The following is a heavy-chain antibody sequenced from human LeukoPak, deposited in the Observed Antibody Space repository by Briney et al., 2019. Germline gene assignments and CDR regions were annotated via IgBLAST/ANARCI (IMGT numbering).Heavy chain of an antibody. V-gene: IGHV4-61*02. CDR1: GGSISSGSYY. CDR2: IYTSGST. Sequence: SETLSLTCTVSGGSISSGSYYWSWIRQPAGKGLEWIGRIYTSGSTNYNPSLKSRVTISVDTSMNQFSLKLSSVTAADTAMYYCAREGQTYYYDSSGYYKNWFDPWGQGTLVTVSS. D-gene: IGHD3-22*01. J-gene: IGHJ5*02. CDR3: AREGQTYYYDSSGYYKNWFDP.